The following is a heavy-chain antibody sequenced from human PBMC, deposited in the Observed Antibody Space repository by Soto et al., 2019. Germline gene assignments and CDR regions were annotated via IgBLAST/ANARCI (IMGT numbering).Heavy chain of an antibody. J-gene: IGHJ5*02. CDR2: ISSSSSYI. Sequence: GGSLRLSCAASGFTFSSYSMNWVRQAPGKGLEWVSSISSSSSYIYYADSVKGRFTISRDNAKNSLYLQMNSLRAEDTAVYYCARDAEMATIKGSWFDPWGQGTLVTVSS. CDR1: GFTFSSYS. V-gene: IGHV3-21*01. D-gene: IGHD5-12*01. CDR3: ARDAEMATIKGSWFDP.